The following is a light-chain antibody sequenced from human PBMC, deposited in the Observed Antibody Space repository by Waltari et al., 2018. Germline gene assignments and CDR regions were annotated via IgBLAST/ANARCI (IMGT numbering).Light chain of an antibody. CDR3: QQDYTIPLT. CDR2: AAS. CDR1: QGINKE. Sequence: DIQMTQSQSSLSASVGDRVTVTCRASQGINKELNWYQQKPGKAPTLLIYAASSLQTGVSSRFSGSGSGTDFTLTISSLRPEDVATYYCQQDYTIPLTFGGGTKVEIK. V-gene: IGKV1-27*01. J-gene: IGKJ4*01.